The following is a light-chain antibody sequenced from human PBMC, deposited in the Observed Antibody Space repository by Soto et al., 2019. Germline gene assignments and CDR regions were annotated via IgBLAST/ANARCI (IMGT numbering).Light chain of an antibody. CDR3: CSYAGSSTFGPYV. CDR1: SSDVGSYNL. CDR2: EVS. Sequence: QSVLTQSASVSGSPGQSIAISCTRTSSDVGSYNLVSWYQQHPGKAPKLMIYEVSKRPSGVSNRFSGSKSGNTASLTISGLQAEDEADYYCCSYAGSSTFGPYVFGTGTKVTVL. V-gene: IGLV2-23*02. J-gene: IGLJ1*01.